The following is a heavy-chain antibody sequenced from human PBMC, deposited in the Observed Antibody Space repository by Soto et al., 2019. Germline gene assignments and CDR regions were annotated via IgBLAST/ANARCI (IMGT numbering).Heavy chain of an antibody. CDR1: GYTFTSYY. CDR3: ARGFRSPVGATNGFDY. CDR2: INPSGGST. Sequence: ASVKVSCKASGYTFTSYYMHWVRQAPGQGLEWMGIINPSGGSTSYAQKFQGRVTMTRDTSTSTVYMELSSLRSEDTAVYYCARGFRSPVGATNGFDYWGQGTLVTVSS. V-gene: IGHV1-46*01. J-gene: IGHJ4*02. D-gene: IGHD1-26*01.